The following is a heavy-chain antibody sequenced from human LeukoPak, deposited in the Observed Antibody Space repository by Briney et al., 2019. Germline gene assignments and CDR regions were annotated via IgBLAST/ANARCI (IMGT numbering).Heavy chain of an antibody. V-gene: IGHV3-30*02. J-gene: IGHJ3*02. CDR2: IRYDGSNK. Sequence: GGSLRLSCAASGFTLSSYGMHWVRQAPGKGLEWVAFIRYDGSNKYYADSVKGRFTISRDNSKNTLYLQMNSLRPEDTAVYYCAKGPNYDILTGWRKTHNAFDIWGQGTMVTVSS. D-gene: IGHD3-9*01. CDR1: GFTLSSYG. CDR3: AKGPNYDILTGWRKTHNAFDI.